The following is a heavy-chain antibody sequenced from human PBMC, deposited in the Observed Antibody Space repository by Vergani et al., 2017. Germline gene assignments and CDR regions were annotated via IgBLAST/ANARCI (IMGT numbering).Heavy chain of an antibody. CDR1: GGSISSGGYY. J-gene: IGHJ6*02. CDR3: ARLDTMVRYGMDV. CDR2: IYYSGST. V-gene: IGHV4-31*03. Sequence: QLQLQESGPGLVKPSETLSLTCTVSGGSISSGGYYWSWIRQHPGKGLEWIGYIYYSGSTYYNPSLKSRVTISVDTSKNQFSLKLSSVTAADTAVYYCARLDTMVRYGMDVGGQGTTVTVSS. D-gene: IGHD3-10*01.